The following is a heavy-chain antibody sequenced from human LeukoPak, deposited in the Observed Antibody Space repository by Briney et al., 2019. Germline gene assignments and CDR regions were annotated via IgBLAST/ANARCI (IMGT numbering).Heavy chain of an antibody. V-gene: IGHV4-59*12. CDR3: ARRTFVGAFDI. J-gene: IGHJ3*02. CDR1: GGSISSYY. CDR2: IYYSGST. D-gene: IGHD1-7*01. Sequence: SSETLSLTCTVSGGSISSYYWSWIRQPPGKGLEWIGYIYYSGSTNYNPSLKSRVTISVDTSKNQFSLKLSSVTAADTAVYYCARRTFVGAFDIWGQGTMVTVSS.